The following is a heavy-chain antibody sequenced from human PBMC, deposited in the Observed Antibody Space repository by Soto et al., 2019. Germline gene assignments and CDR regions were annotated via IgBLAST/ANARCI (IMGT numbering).Heavy chain of an antibody. CDR2: IYPGDSDT. J-gene: IGHJ4*02. CDR3: ARQSIDGYRDY. D-gene: IGHD5-18*01. V-gene: IGHV5-51*01. CDR1: GYSFTSYL. Sequence: GESLKISCKGSGYSFTSYLICWVRQMPGKGLEWMEIIYPGDSDTRYSPYFQGKVNISAEKYISTAYLQSSTLNDSDTAMYYCARQSIDGYRDYWGQGTLVTVSS.